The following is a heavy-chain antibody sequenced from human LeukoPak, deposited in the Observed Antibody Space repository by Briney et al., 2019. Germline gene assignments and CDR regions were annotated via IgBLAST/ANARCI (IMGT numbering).Heavy chain of an antibody. CDR2: FDPEDGET. CDR1: GGTFSIYG. J-gene: IGHJ4*02. D-gene: IGHD3-22*01. V-gene: IGHV1-24*01. Sequence: ASVKVSCKASGGTFSIYGISWVRQAPGQGLEWMGGFDPEDGETIYAQKFQGRVTMTEDTSTDTAYMELSSLRSEDTAVYYCATVYDSSGFDYWGQGTLVTVSS. CDR3: ATVYDSSGFDY.